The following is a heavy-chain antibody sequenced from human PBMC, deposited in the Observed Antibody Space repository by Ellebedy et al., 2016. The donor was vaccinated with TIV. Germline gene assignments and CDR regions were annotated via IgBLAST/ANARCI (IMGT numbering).Heavy chain of an antibody. CDR2: IYYSGSA. J-gene: IGHJ5*02. V-gene: IGHV4-39*07. Sequence: MPSETLSLTCTVSGGSISNSDSYWNWIRQPPGKGLEWIGSIYYSGSAYYNSSLKSRVTVSVDTSKNQFSLNLSSVTAADTAVYYCARDPALPRGRFDTWGQGTLVTVSS. CDR1: GGSISNSDSY. CDR3: ARDPALPRGRFDT.